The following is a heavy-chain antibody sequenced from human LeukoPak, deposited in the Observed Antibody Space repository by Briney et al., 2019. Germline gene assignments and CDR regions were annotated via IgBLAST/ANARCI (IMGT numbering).Heavy chain of an antibody. V-gene: IGHV4-4*09. CDR1: GGSISFYY. CDR2: IFTSGST. Sequence: SETLSLTCTVSGGSISFYYWSWIRQPPGKRLEWIGYIFTSGSTSYNPSLKSRVTMSVDTSKNQFSLKLSSVTAADTAVYYCARDLVIYYDSSGIDYWGQGTLVTVSS. CDR3: ARDLVIYYDSSGIDY. D-gene: IGHD3-22*01. J-gene: IGHJ4*02.